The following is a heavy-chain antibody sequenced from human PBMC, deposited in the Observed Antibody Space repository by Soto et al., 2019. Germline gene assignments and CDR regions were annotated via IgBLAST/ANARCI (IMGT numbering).Heavy chain of an antibody. CDR3: ARTTTLENYFDY. CDR2: IFYTGSS. V-gene: IGHV4-59*01. J-gene: IGHJ4*02. CDR1: GGSFSNYY. D-gene: IGHD2-15*01. Sequence: QVQLQESGPGLVSPSETLSLTCTVSGGSFSNYYWSWIRQPPGKGLEWIGYIFYTGSSIYNPSLTSRVPVSVDMSKKEFSLNLSFVTAADTALYYCARTTTLENYFDYWGPGTLVTVS.